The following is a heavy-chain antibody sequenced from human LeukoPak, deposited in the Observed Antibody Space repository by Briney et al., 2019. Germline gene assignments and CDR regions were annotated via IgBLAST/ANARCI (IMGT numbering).Heavy chain of an antibody. Sequence: PSETLSLTCTVSGGSISSSSYYWGWIRQPPGKGLEWIGSIYYSGSTYYNPSLKSRVTISVDTSKNQFSLKLSSVTAADTAVYYCARNYCSGGSCYPNDAFDIWGQGTMVTVSS. CDR2: IYYSGST. J-gene: IGHJ3*02. CDR1: GGSISSSSYY. V-gene: IGHV4-39*01. CDR3: ARNYCSGGSCYPNDAFDI. D-gene: IGHD2-15*01.